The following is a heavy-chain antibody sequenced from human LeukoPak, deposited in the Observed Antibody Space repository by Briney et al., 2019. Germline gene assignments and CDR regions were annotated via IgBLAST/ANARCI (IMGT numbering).Heavy chain of an antibody. D-gene: IGHD2-21*02. CDR3: ARNPNIVVVTAPFDY. V-gene: IGHV1-2*02. Sequence: ASVKVSCKASGYTFTGYYIHWVRQAPGQGLEWMGWINPNSGGTSYAQTFQGRVTLTRDTSIITAYMELSGLRSDDTAVYYCARNPNIVVVTAPFDYWGQRTLVTVSS. J-gene: IGHJ4*02. CDR1: GYTFTGYY. CDR2: INPNSGGT.